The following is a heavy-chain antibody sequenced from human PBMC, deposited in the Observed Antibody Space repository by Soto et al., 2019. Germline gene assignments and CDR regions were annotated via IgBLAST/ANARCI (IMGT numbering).Heavy chain of an antibody. CDR1: GGSISSSNW. CDR2: IYHSGST. V-gene: IGHV4-4*02. Sequence: SETLSLTCAVSGGSISSSNWWSWVRQPPGKGLEWIGEIYHSGSTNYNPSLKSRVTISVDKSKNQFSLKLSSVTAADTAVYYCARPDYYGSGTYYYYGMDVWGQGTTLTVSS. D-gene: IGHD3-10*01. CDR3: ARPDYYGSGTYYYYGMDV. J-gene: IGHJ6*02.